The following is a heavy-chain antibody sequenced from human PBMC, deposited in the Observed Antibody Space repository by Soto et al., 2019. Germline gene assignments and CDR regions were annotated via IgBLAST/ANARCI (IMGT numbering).Heavy chain of an antibody. D-gene: IGHD4-4*01. CDR1: GYSFTTYW. V-gene: IGHV5-10-1*01. CDR3: ARVGPDYSNSGMDV. CDR2: IDPGGSDT. Sequence: PGESLKISCTASGYSFTTYWINWVRQMPGKGLEWLGKIDPGGSDTTYSPSFEGHVTISTDKSFTTAYLQWGSLEASDTAMYYCARVGPDYSNSGMDVGGQGTTVTVSS. J-gene: IGHJ6*02.